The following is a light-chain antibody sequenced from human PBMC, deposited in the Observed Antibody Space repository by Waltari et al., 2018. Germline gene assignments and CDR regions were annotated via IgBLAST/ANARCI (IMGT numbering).Light chain of an antibody. Sequence: QSALTQPASVSGSPGQSITISCTGTTSDVGNYNLVYWYQQHPAKAPKLLIYEGSKRPSGVSNRFSGSKSGNTASLTISGLQAEDEADYYCCSYAGSSTYVFGTGTKVTVL. CDR1: TSDVGNYNL. CDR3: CSYAGSSTYV. J-gene: IGLJ1*01. CDR2: EGS. V-gene: IGLV2-23*01.